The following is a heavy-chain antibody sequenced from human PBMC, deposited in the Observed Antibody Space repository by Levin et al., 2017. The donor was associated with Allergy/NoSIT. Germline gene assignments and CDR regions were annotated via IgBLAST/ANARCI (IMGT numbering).Heavy chain of an antibody. D-gene: IGHD2-15*01. CDR3: ARDEESCRDAFDV. CDR2: ISARRTTI. Sequence: GGSLRLSCAASGFTFYNYGLIWVRQAPGRGLEWVSYISARRTTIYYADSVKGRFTISRDDAKNSLSLQMTDLRAEDTGIYYCARDEESCRDAFDVWGQGARVAVSS. CDR1: GFTFYNYG. J-gene: IGHJ3*01. V-gene: IGHV3-48*01.